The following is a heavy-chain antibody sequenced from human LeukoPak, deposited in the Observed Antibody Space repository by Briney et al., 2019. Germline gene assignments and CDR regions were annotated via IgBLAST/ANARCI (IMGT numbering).Heavy chain of an antibody. V-gene: IGHV3-21*01. CDR3: ARSPDYGV. Sequence: GGSLRLSCAASGFTFSSYSMNWVRQAPGTGLEWVSSISSSSSYIYYADSVKGRFTISRHNANNSLYLQMNRLRAEHTAVYSCARSPDYGVWGQGTLVPVSS. D-gene: IGHD4-17*01. CDR1: GFTFSSYS. J-gene: IGHJ4*02. CDR2: ISSSSSYI.